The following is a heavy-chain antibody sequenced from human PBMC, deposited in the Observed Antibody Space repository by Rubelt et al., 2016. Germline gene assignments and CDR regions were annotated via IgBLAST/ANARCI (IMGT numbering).Heavy chain of an antibody. CDR3: ARAGGSGSYYNVQPPYFDY. V-gene: IGHV4-4*07. J-gene: IGHJ4*02. CDR1: GGSISSYY. D-gene: IGHD3-10*01. CDR2: IYTSGST. Sequence: QLQLQESGPGLVKPSETLSLTCTVSGGSISSYYWSWIRQPAGKGLEWVGRIYTSGSTNYNPSLKIRVTMSVDTSKNQFSLKLSSVTAADTAVYYCARAGGSGSYYNVQPPYFDYWGQGTLVTVSS.